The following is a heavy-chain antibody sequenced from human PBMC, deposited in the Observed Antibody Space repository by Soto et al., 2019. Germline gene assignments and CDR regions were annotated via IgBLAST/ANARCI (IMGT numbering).Heavy chain of an antibody. CDR3: ARGFRSSSSVGLDY. D-gene: IGHD6-6*01. CDR2: IYYSGST. Sequence: QVQLQESGPGLVKPSQTLSLTCTVSGGSISSGGYYWSWIRQHPGKGLEWIGYIYYSGSTYYNPSIKSRVTISVDTSKNQFSLKLSSVTAADTAVYYCARGFRSSSSVGLDYWGQGTLVTVSS. J-gene: IGHJ4*02. V-gene: IGHV4-31*03. CDR1: GGSISSGGYY.